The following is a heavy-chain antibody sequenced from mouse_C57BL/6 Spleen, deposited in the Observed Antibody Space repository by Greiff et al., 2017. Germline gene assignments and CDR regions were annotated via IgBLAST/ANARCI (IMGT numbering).Heavy chain of an antibody. CDR3: ARDRITSDY. D-gene: IGHD1-1*01. CDR1: GFTFSSYA. CDR2: ISDGGSYT. J-gene: IGHJ2*01. Sequence: EVMLVESGGGLVKPGGSLKLSCAASGFTFSSYAMSWVRQTPEKRLEWVATISDGGSYTYYPDNLKGRFTISRDNAKNNLYLQMSHLKSEDTAMYDCARDRITSDYWGQGTTLTVSS. V-gene: IGHV5-4*01.